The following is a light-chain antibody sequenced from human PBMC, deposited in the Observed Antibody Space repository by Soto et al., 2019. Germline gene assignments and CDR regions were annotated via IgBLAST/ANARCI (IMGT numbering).Light chain of an antibody. V-gene: IGKV3-20*01. CDR2: SAS. J-gene: IGKJ1*01. Sequence: EIVLTQSPGTLSLSPGERATLSCRASQSVSSTYLAWYQQKPVQAPRVLIYSASIRATGIPDRVSGSGSGTDFTLTISRLEPEDFAVYYCQQYGSSPTFGQGTKVEIK. CDR3: QQYGSSPT. CDR1: QSVSSTY.